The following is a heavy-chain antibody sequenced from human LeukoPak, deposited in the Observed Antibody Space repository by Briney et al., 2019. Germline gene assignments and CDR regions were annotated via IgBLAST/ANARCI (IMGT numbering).Heavy chain of an antibody. D-gene: IGHD2-2*01. CDR2: IYYSGST. Sequence: SETLSLTCTVSGGSISSNSYYWGWIRQPPGKGLEWIGYIYYSGSTYYNPSLKSRVTISVDTSKNQFSLKLSSVTAADTAVYYCARDCSSTSCYYYWGQGTLVTVSS. V-gene: IGHV4-30-4*08. CDR3: ARDCSSTSCYYY. CDR1: GGSISSNSYY. J-gene: IGHJ4*02.